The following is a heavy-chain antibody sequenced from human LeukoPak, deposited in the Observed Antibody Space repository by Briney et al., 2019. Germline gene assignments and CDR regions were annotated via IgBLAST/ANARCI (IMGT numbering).Heavy chain of an antibody. Sequence: GGSLRLSCAASGFTFRTYGMHWVRQAPGKGLEWVAIIYYDGSNKYYADSVKGRFTISRDNSKNTLYLQMNSLRAEDTAVYYCARVLRGNGMDVWGQGTTVTVSS. D-gene: IGHD2-15*01. CDR3: ARVLRGNGMDV. J-gene: IGHJ6*02. V-gene: IGHV3-33*01. CDR1: GFTFRTYG. CDR2: IYYDGSNK.